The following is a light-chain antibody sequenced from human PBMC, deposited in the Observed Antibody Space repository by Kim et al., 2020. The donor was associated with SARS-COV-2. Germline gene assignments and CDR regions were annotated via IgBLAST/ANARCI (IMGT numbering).Light chain of an antibody. CDR3: QQRSNWSPLT. Sequence: EIVLTQSPATLSLSPGERATLSCRASQSVSSYLAWYQQKPGQAPRLLIYDASNRATGIPARFSGSGSGTDFTLTISSLEPEDFAVYYCQQRSNWSPLTFGQGTRLDIK. CDR1: QSVSSY. J-gene: IGKJ5*01. CDR2: DAS. V-gene: IGKV3-11*01.